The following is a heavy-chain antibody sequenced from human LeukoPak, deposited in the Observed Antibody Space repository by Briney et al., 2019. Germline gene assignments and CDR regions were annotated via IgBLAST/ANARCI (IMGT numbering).Heavy chain of an antibody. CDR2: LYSNGNT. J-gene: IGHJ4*02. CDR3: ARDYYDGSAYYSYYEY. D-gene: IGHD3-22*01. Sequence: GGSLRLSCAASGFTVSSKYMSWVRQAPGKGLEWVSTLYSNGNTYYADSVKGRFTISRDNSTNTLSLQMNSLRAEDTAVYYCARDYYDGSAYYSYYEYWGQGTLVTVSP. CDR1: GFTVSSKY. V-gene: IGHV3-53*01.